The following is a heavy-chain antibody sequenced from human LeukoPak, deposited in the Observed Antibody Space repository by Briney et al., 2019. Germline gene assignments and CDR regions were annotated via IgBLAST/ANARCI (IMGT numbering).Heavy chain of an antibody. J-gene: IGHJ4*02. Sequence: ASVKVSCKASGYTFTGYYMHWVRQAPGQGLEWMGWINPNSGGTNYAQKFQGRVTVTRDTSISTAYMELSRLRSDDTAVYYCARGGGAAAGTLDYWGQGTLVTVSS. CDR2: INPNSGGT. CDR1: GYTFTGYY. V-gene: IGHV1-2*02. D-gene: IGHD6-13*01. CDR3: ARGGGAAAGTLDY.